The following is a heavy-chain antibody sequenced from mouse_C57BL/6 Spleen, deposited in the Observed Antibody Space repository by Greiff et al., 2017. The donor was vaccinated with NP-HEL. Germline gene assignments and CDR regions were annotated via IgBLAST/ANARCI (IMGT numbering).Heavy chain of an antibody. Sequence: PGQGLEWIGMIHPNSGSTNYNEKFKSKATLTVDKSSSTAYMQLSSLTSEDSAVYYCARGQLGPYWYFDVWGTGTTVTVSS. V-gene: IGHV1-64*01. CDR3: ARGQLGPYWYFDV. D-gene: IGHD4-1*02. CDR2: IHPNSGST. J-gene: IGHJ1*03.